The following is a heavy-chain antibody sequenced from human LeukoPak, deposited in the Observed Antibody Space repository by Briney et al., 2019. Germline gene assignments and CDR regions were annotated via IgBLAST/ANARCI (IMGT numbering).Heavy chain of an antibody. D-gene: IGHD3-3*01. CDR2: IYDSVST. V-gene: IGHV4-59*01. Sequence: PSETLSLTCTVSGGSISSDYWSWIRQPPGKGLWWIGYIYDSVSTNYNPSLKSRVTISVDTSKNQFSLKLSSVTAADTAVYYCARDRGFLGRDAFDIWGQGTMVTVSS. CDR1: GGSISSDY. J-gene: IGHJ3*02. CDR3: ARDRGFLGRDAFDI.